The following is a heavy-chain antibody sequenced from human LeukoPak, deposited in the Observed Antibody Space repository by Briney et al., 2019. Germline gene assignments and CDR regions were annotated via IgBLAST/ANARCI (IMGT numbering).Heavy chain of an antibody. CDR2: IYHSGST. CDR3: ASQRIVGATRSPYMDV. J-gene: IGHJ6*03. D-gene: IGHD1-26*01. Sequence: SQTLSLTCTVSGGSISSGGYYWSWIRQPPGKGLEWIGYIYHSGSTYYNPSLKSRVTISVDRSKNQFSLKLSSVTAADTAVYYCASQRIVGATRSPYMDVWGKGTTVTVSS. CDR1: GGSISSGGYY. V-gene: IGHV4-30-2*01.